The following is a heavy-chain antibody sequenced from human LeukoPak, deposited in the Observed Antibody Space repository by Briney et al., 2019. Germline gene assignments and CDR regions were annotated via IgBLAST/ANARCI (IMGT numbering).Heavy chain of an antibody. J-gene: IGHJ5*02. CDR2: ISSSSSYI. Sequence: GGSLRLSCAASGFTFSSYSMNWVRQAPGKGLEWVSSISSSSSYIYYADSVKGRFTISRDNAKNSLYLQMNSLRAEDTAVYYCARAAFGGVIVIPGYNWFDPWGQGTLVTVSS. D-gene: IGHD3-16*02. CDR3: ARAAFGGVIVIPGYNWFDP. CDR1: GFTFSSYS. V-gene: IGHV3-21*01.